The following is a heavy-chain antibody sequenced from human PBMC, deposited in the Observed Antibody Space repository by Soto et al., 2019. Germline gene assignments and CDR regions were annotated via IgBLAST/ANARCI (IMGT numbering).Heavy chain of an antibody. V-gene: IGHV3-49*04. CDR3: TRASSLDFDF. Sequence: GGSLRLSCTTSGFTFGDYALSWVRQAPGKGLEWVGFIRRNAYGGTTDYAASVKGRFTISRDDSKSIAYLQMNSLRTEDTALYYCTRASSLDFDFWGQGTLVTVSS. D-gene: IGHD3-16*01. J-gene: IGHJ4*02. CDR1: GFTFGDYA. CDR2: IRRNAYGGTT.